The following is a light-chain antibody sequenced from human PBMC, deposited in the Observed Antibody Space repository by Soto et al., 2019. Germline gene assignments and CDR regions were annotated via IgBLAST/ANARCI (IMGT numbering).Light chain of an antibody. CDR1: QGISSY. V-gene: IGKV1-8*01. CDR2: AAS. CDR3: QQYYSYPLS. J-gene: IGKJ1*01. Sequence: AIRMTQSPSSFSASTGDRVTITCRASQGISSYLAWYQQKPGKAPKLLIYAASTLQSGVPSRFRGSGSGTDFTRTISCLQSEDFATYYCQQYYSYPLSFGQGTKVDIK.